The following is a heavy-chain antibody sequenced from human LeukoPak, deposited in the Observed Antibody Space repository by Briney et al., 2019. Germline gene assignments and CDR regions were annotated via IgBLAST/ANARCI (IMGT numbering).Heavy chain of an antibody. V-gene: IGHV4-31*03. D-gene: IGHD3/OR15-3a*01. J-gene: IGHJ6*04. Sequence: SETLSLTCTVSGGSITKGGHYWSWVRQHPVKGLEWIAFIYHTGSTDYNPSLKSRVTISVDTSKNLFSLKLTSVAAADTAVYYCASVPVQGLYMDVWGKGTTVTVST. CDR1: GGSITKGGHY. CDR2: IYHTGST. CDR3: ASVPVQGLYMDV.